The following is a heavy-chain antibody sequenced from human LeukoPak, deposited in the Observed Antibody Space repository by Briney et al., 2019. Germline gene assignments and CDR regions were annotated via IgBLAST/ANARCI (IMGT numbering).Heavy chain of an antibody. V-gene: IGHV3-11*01. CDR2: ISSSGSTI. CDR3: AGGRHSGGDHDY. CDR1: GFTFSDYY. D-gene: IGHD2-21*02. Sequence: PGGSLRLYCAASGFTFSDYYMSWIRQAPGKGLEWVSYISSSGSTIYYADSVKGRFTISRDNAKNSLYLQMNSLRAEDTAVYYRAGGRHSGGDHDYWGQGTLVTVSS. J-gene: IGHJ4*02.